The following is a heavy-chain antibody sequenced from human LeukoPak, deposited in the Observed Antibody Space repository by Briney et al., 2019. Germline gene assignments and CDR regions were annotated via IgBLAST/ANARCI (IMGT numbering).Heavy chain of an antibody. J-gene: IGHJ5*02. CDR3: ARDDYRGVTNFDP. CDR2: ISYTGST. V-gene: IGHV4-59*01. CDR1: GGSISPYF. Sequence: PSETLSLTCTVSGGSISPYFWSWMRQTPGKGLEWIGYISYTGSTNYNPALKSRVTISVDTSKNQFSPQLTSVTAADTAVYYCARDDYRGVTNFDPWGQGTLVTVSS. D-gene: IGHD3-10*01.